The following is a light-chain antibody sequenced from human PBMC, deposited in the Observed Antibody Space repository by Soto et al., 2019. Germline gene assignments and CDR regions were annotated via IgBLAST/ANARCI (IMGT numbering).Light chain of an antibody. J-gene: IGLJ3*02. CDR1: SSNIGSNS. CDR2: FNE. Sequence: QSVLTQPPSASGTPGQRVTISCSGSSSNIGSNSVYWFQHFPGSAPKLLIYFNEQRPSGVLDRFSGSKSGTSASLAISGLRSEDEADYYCAAWDDSLSGVVFGGGTQLTVL. CDR3: AAWDDSLSGVV. V-gene: IGLV1-47*01.